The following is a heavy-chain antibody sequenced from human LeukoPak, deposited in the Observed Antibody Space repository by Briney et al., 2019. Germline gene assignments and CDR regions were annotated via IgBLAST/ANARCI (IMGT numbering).Heavy chain of an antibody. V-gene: IGHV3-30*04. Sequence: GRSLRLSCAASGFTFSSYAIHWVRQAPGKGLEWVAVISYDGSNKYYADSVKGRFTISRDNSKNTLYLQMNSLRAEDTAVYYCARVGSSGWDFDYWGQGTLVTVSS. CDR2: ISYDGSNK. CDR3: ARVGSSGWDFDY. D-gene: IGHD6-19*01. J-gene: IGHJ4*02. CDR1: GFTFSSYA.